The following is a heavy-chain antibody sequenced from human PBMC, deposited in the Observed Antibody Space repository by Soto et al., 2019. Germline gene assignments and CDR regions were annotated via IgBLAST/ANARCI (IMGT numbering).Heavy chain of an antibody. CDR1: GFTFSSYG. V-gene: IGHV3-30*18. CDR3: AKDESNYIFDY. Sequence: GGSLRLSCAASGFTFSSYGMHWVRQAPGKGLEWVAVISYDGSNKYYADSVKGRFTISRDNSKNTLYLQMNSLRAEDTAVYYCAKDESNYIFDYWGQGTLVTVSS. D-gene: IGHD4-4*01. CDR2: ISYDGSNK. J-gene: IGHJ4*02.